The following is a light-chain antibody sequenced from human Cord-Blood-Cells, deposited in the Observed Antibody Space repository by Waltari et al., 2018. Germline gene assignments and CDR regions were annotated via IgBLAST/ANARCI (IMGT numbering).Light chain of an antibody. V-gene: IGKV3-20*01. CDR2: CAS. Sequence: EIVLTQSPGTLSLSPGERATLSCRASQSVSSSYLDWYQQKPGQAPRLLIYCASSRATGIPDRFSGSGSGTDFTLTISRLEPEDFAVYYCQQYGSSPTFGQGTKVEIK. CDR3: QQYGSSPT. J-gene: IGKJ1*01. CDR1: QSVSSSY.